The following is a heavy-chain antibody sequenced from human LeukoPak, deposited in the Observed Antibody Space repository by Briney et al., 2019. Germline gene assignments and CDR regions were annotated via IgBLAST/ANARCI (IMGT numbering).Heavy chain of an antibody. V-gene: IGHV4-30-2*01. Sequence: SETLSLTCTVSGGSISSGGHYWSWIRQPPGKGLEWIGYIYHSGSTYYNPSLKSRVTISVDTSKNQFSLKLSSVTAADTAVYYCARQGELGAFDIWGQGTMVTVSS. CDR1: GGSISSGGHY. D-gene: IGHD1-7*01. J-gene: IGHJ3*02. CDR2: IYHSGST. CDR3: ARQGELGAFDI.